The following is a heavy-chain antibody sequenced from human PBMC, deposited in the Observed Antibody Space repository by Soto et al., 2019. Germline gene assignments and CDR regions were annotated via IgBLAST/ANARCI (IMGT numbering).Heavy chain of an antibody. V-gene: IGHV1-2*02. CDR2: INPDSGAT. D-gene: IGHD2-8*02. CDR1: GYSFTGYY. CDR3: ARGDYGTGGYPFPYFDY. J-gene: IGHJ4*02. Sequence: HEHLVQSGAEVKRPGASLKVSCKASGYSFTGYYIHWVRQAPGQGLEWMGWINPDSGATNYAQNFQGRVIRTSDTSISTASMDLTSLTSDDTAVYYCARGDYGTGGYPFPYFDYWGQGTLVIVSS.